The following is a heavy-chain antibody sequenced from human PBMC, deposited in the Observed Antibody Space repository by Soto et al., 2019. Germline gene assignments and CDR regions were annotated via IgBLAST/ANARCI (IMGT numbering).Heavy chain of an antibody. Sequence: QVQLLQSGTEVKKPGSSVRVSCEASGSSFRTYAISWVRQAPGQGLEWMGEIIPIFGSVNYAQKFQDRVTISAVESTTTVYMDLXXLXXXXXXXXXXXXXXXXXXXXXXXXXXXXXWGQGTTV. CDR3: XXXXXXXXXXXXXXXXXXX. J-gene: IGHJ6*02. CDR1: GSSFRTYA. CDR2: IIPIFGSV. V-gene: IGHV1-69*12.